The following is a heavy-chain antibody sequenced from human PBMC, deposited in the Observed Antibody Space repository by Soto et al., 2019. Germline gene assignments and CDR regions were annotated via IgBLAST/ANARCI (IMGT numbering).Heavy chain of an antibody. CDR3: ASTYYYDSSGYYYFDY. D-gene: IGHD3-22*01. CDR1: GGSISSGGYY. V-gene: IGHV4-31*03. Sequence: CTVSGGSISSGGYYWSWIRQHPGKGLEWIGYIYYSGSTYYNPSLKSRVTISVDTSKNQFSLKLSSVTAADTAVYYCASTYYYDSSGYYYFDYWGQGTLVTVSS. CDR2: IYYSGST. J-gene: IGHJ4*02.